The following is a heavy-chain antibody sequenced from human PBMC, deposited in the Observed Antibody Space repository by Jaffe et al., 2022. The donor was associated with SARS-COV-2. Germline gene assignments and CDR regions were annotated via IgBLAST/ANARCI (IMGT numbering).Heavy chain of an antibody. CDR3: ARAGCSGGSPATLRCFDY. V-gene: IGHV4-34*01. J-gene: IGHJ4*02. CDR2: INHSGST. CDR1: GGSFSGYY. Sequence: QVQLQQWGAGLLKPSETLSLTCAVYGGSFSGYYWSWIRQPPGKGLEWIGEINHSGSTNYNPSLKSRVTISVDTSKNQFSLKLSSVTAADTAVYYCARAGCSGGSPATLRCFDYWGQGTLVTVSS. D-gene: IGHD2-15*01.